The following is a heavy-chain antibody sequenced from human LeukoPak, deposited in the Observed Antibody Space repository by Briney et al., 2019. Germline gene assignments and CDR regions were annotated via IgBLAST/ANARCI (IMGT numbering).Heavy chain of an antibody. CDR3: ARDKMVRPLDY. Sequence: GASVKVSCKASGYTFTSYAMHWVRQAPGQRLEWMGWINAGNGNTEYSQKFQGRVTITRDTSASTAYMELSSLRSEDTAVYYCARDKMVRPLDYWGQGTLVTVSS. CDR1: GYTFTSYA. D-gene: IGHD3-10*01. V-gene: IGHV1-3*01. CDR2: INAGNGNT. J-gene: IGHJ4*02.